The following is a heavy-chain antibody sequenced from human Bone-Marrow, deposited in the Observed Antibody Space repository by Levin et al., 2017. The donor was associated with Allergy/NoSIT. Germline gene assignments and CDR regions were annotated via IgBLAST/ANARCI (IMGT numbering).Heavy chain of an antibody. Sequence: SETLSLNCNVSGSSINTNGHYWTWVRQHPGKGLEWIGYIYYTGNTLYNPSLGSRATISVDKSNNQVSLNLRSVTAADTAVYFCAGDFRAYGMDVWGQGTAVSVSS. V-gene: IGHV4-31*03. J-gene: IGHJ6*02. CDR1: GSSINTNGHY. CDR2: IYYTGNT. CDR3: AGDFRAYGMDV.